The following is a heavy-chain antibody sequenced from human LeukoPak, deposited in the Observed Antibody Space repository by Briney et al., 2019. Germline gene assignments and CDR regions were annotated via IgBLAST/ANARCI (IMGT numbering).Heavy chain of an antibody. D-gene: IGHD3-22*01. CDR3: ARSKTYDYDSSGIDALDI. CDR2: IYYSGST. CDR1: GGSISSGDYY. V-gene: IGHV4-30-4*01. J-gene: IGHJ3*02. Sequence: SETLSLTRTVSGGSISSGDYYWSWIRQPPGKGLEWIGYIYYSGSTYYNPSLKSRVTISVDTSKNQFSLKLSSVTAADTAVYYSARSKTYDYDSSGIDALDIWGQGTMVTVSS.